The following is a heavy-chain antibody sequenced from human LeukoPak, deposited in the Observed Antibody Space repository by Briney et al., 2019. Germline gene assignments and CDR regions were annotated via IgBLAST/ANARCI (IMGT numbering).Heavy chain of an antibody. CDR3: AKESTVTPGNVNWFDP. V-gene: IGHV3-43*01. J-gene: IGHJ5*02. CDR1: GFTFDDYT. Sequence: GGSLRLSCAASGFTFDDYTMHWVRQAPGKGLEWVSLISWDGGSTYYADSVKGRFTISRDNSKNSLYLQMNSLRAEDTAVYYCAKESTVTPGNVNWFDPWGQGTLVTVSS. D-gene: IGHD4-17*01. CDR2: ISWDGGST.